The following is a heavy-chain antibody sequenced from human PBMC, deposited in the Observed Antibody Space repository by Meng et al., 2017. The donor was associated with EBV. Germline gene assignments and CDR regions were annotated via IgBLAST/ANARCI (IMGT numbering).Heavy chain of an antibody. J-gene: IGHJ4*02. CDR1: GFSLSTRGVG. Sequence: QLPLKESGPTLVKPTPTLTLPCTFSGFSLSTRGVGLGWIRQPPGKALEWLALIYWDDDKRYSPSLKSRLTITKDTSKNQVVLTMTNMDPVDAATYYCAHIIAARPFDYWGQGTLVTVSS. CDR3: AHIIAARPFDY. V-gene: IGHV2-5*02. D-gene: IGHD6-6*01. CDR2: IYWDDDK.